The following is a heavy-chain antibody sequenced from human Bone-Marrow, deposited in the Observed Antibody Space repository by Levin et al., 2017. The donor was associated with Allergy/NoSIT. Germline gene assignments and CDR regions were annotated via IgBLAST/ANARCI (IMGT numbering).Heavy chain of an antibody. CDR1: GYTFTSYG. CDR3: ARDPQPRYCSGGSCQHPPVWPDY. Sequence: ASVKVSCKASGYTFTSYGISWVRQAPGQGLEWMGWISAYNGNTNYAQKLQGRVTMTTDTSTSTAYMELRSLRSDDTAVYYCARDPQPRYCSGGSCQHPPVWPDYWGQGTLVTVSS. CDR2: ISAYNGNT. D-gene: IGHD2-15*01. J-gene: IGHJ4*02. V-gene: IGHV1-18*01.